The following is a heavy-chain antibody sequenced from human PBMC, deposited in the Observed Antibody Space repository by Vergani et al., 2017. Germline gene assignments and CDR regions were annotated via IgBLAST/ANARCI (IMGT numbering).Heavy chain of an antibody. CDR2: ISWTSGSI. J-gene: IGHJ2*01. CDR1: GFTFDDYA. D-gene: IGHD2-15*01. CDR3: AKDICSGGGREYSWYFDL. V-gene: IGHV3-9*01. Sequence: EVQLVESGGGLVQPGRSLRLSCAASGFTFDDYAMHWVRQAPGKGLEWVSGISWTSGSIGYADSGKGRFTISRDNAKNSLYLQMYSLRAEDTALYYCAKDICSGGGREYSWYFDLWGRGTLVTVSS.